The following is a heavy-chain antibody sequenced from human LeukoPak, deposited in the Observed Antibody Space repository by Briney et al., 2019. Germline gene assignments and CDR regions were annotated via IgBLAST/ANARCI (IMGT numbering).Heavy chain of an antibody. CDR2: INSDGSST. CDR1: GFTFSSYW. Sequence: GGSLRLSCAASGFTFSSYWMHWVRQAPGKGLVWVLRINSDGSSTSYADSVKGRFTISRDNAKNTLYLQMNSLRAEDTAVYYCARGMGSGYYYDAFDIWGQGTMVTVSS. D-gene: IGHD3-22*01. V-gene: IGHV3-74*01. CDR3: ARGMGSGYYYDAFDI. J-gene: IGHJ3*02.